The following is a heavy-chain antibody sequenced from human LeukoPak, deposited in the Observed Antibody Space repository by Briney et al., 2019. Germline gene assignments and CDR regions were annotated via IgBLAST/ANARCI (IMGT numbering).Heavy chain of an antibody. J-gene: IGHJ4*02. CDR1: GGSISSSSYY. Sequence: PSETLSLTCTVSGGSISSSSYYWGWIRQPPGKGLEWIGSIYYSGSTNYNPSLKSRVTISVDTSKNQFSLKLSSVTAADTAVYYCARGGNYYDSSGYYGYWGQGTLVTVSS. CDR2: IYYSGST. D-gene: IGHD3-22*01. V-gene: IGHV4-39*07. CDR3: ARGGNYYDSSGYYGY.